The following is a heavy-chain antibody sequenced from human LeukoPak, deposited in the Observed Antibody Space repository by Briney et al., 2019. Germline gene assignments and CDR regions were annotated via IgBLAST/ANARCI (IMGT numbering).Heavy chain of an antibody. CDR3: ARDLIDPYENVWGRNFDY. CDR1: GYTFTSYY. CDR2: INPSGGST. Sequence: GASLKVSCKASGYTFTSYYIHWVRQAPGQGLEWMGIINPSGGSTNYAQKFQGRVTMTRDTSTTTVHLEVSSLRSEDTAVYYCARDLIDPYENVWGRNFDYWGQGTLVTVSS. J-gene: IGHJ4*02. V-gene: IGHV1-46*01. D-gene: IGHD3-16*01.